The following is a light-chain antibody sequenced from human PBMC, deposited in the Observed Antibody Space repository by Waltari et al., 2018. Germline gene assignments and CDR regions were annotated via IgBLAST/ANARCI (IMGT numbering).Light chain of an antibody. V-gene: IGLV3-27*01. J-gene: IGLJ2*01. CDR1: VLAKRY. CDR2: KDI. CDR3: YSEPDNSVI. Sequence: SYELTQPSSVSVSPGQTARITCSGDVLAKRYVRWFQQKPGQAPVLVIYKDIERPSGIPERFSGSSSGTTATLTISGAQVEDEADYYCYSEPDNSVIFGGGTKLTVL.